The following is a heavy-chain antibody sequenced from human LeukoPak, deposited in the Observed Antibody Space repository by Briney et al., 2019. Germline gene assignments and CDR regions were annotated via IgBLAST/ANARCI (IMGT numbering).Heavy chain of an antibody. Sequence: ASVKVSCKASGYTFTDYYMHWVRQAPGQGLEWMGWINPNSGGTNSAQKFQGRVTLTRDTSISTAYMELSRLKSDDTAMYYCARGTFSTVTSATDAFDFWGQGTMVTVSS. CDR2: INPNSGGT. J-gene: IGHJ3*01. V-gene: IGHV1-2*02. CDR1: GYTFTDYY. CDR3: ARGTFSTVTSATDAFDF. D-gene: IGHD4-17*01.